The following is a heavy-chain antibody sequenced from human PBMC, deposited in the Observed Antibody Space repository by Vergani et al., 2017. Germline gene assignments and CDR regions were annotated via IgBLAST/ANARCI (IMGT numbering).Heavy chain of an antibody. CDR1: GGSFNDYW. J-gene: IGHJ4*02. D-gene: IGHD2-8*01. V-gene: IGHV4-34*01. Sequence: QAQLQQWGAGLLKPSGTLSLTCAIYGGSFNDYWWTWIRQPPGKGLEWIGEIRHDGITHYSPSLKSRVTISIDTSTHPFSLNLRSVTAADTAVYYCAREGYCTNGVCFTLFDVWGQGALVTVSS. CDR3: AREGYCTNGVCFTLFDV. CDR2: IRHDGIT.